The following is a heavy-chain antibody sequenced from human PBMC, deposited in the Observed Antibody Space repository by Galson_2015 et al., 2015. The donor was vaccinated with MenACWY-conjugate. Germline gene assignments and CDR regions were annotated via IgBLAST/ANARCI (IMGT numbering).Heavy chain of an antibody. V-gene: IGHV3-74*01. Sequence: SLRLSCAASGFTFNNCWMHWVRQPPGKGLEWISYIKADGSFSNYADSVKGRLTISTDNAKNMVYLQMDGLGDKDTAVYFCARDNNWSFDSWGQGTLVTVSS. D-gene: IGHD1-1*01. J-gene: IGHJ4*02. CDR2: IKADGSFS. CDR1: GFTFNNCW. CDR3: ARDNNWSFDS.